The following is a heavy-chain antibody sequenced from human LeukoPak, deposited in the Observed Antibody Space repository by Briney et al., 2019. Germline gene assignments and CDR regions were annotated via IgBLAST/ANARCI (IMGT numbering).Heavy chain of an antibody. Sequence: ASVKVSCKASGGTFSNFAISWVRQAPGQGLEWMGWINPNSGGTNYAQKFQGRVTMTRDTSISTAYMELSRLRSDDTAVYYCARDAAKPYAFDIWGQGTMVTVSS. CDR3: ARDAAKPYAFDI. D-gene: IGHD2-2*02. CDR1: GGTFSNFA. CDR2: INPNSGGT. J-gene: IGHJ3*02. V-gene: IGHV1-2*02.